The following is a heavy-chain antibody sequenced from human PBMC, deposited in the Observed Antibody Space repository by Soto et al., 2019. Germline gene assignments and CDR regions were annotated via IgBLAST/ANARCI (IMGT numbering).Heavy chain of an antibody. J-gene: IGHJ5*02. CDR2: ISGSGAST. V-gene: IGHV3-23*01. D-gene: IGHD3-22*01. CDR3: PKTPGVNPVITSFDP. CDR1: GFTFNKYA. Sequence: GGSLRLSCVASGFTFNKYALAWVRQAPGKGLEWVSAISGSGASTYDADSVKGRFTISRDNSNNTLYLQMNSLRAEDTAVYYCPKTPGVNPVITSFDPGGQGT.